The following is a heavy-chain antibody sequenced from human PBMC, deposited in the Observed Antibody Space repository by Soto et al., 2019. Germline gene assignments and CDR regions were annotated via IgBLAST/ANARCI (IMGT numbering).Heavy chain of an antibody. Sequence: GGSLRLSCAASGFTFSRQAMHWVRQAPGRGLEWVAVIWYHGIDKYYADSVKGRFTISRDNSKNTVYLQMNSLRGEDTAVYYCATGFLGLCTGGNCPLDYWGQGTLVTVSS. CDR2: IWYHGIDK. V-gene: IGHV3-33*01. CDR3: ATGFLGLCTGGNCPLDY. CDR1: GFTFSRQA. J-gene: IGHJ4*02. D-gene: IGHD2-15*01.